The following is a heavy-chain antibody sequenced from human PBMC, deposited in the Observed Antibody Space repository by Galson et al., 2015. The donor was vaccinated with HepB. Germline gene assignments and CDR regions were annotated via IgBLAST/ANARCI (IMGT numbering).Heavy chain of an antibody. CDR1: GFSFSSYA. CDR3: VKLVSRYNYLDS. CDR2: VSSDGSGT. V-gene: IGHV3-64D*08. Sequence: SLRLSCAASGFSFSSYAMHWVRQAPGKRLEYVSAVSSDGSGTFYADSVKGRFTISRDNSKNTLYLRMNSLRAGDSAVYYCVKLVSRYNYLDSWGQGTLVTVSS. J-gene: IGHJ4*02. D-gene: IGHD6-13*01.